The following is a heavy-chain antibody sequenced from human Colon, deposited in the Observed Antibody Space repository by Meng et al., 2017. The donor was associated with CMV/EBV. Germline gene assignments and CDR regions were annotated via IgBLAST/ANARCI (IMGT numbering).Heavy chain of an antibody. CDR3: ARGVVPANWFDP. J-gene: IGHJ5*02. Sequence: SCAASGFTVSSYDMHWVRQAPGKGLEWVAVISYDGSNKYYADSVKGRFTISRDNSKNTLYLQMNSLRAEDTAVYYCARGVVPANWFDPWGQGTLVTVSS. D-gene: IGHD2-2*01. CDR1: GFTVSSYD. CDR2: ISYDGSNK. V-gene: IGHV3-30-3*01.